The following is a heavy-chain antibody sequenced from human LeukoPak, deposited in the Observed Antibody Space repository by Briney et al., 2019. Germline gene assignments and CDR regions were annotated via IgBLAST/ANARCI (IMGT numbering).Heavy chain of an antibody. CDR3: AKERGYSYGPLDY. V-gene: IGHV3-23*01. Sequence: PGGSLRLSCAASGFTFSSLDMTWVRQAPGKGLEWVSGIRASGDTTYYADSVKGRFTISRDNSKNTLYLQMNSLRAEDTAVYYCAKERGYSYGPLDYWGQGTLVTVSS. D-gene: IGHD5-18*01. J-gene: IGHJ4*02. CDR1: GFTFSSLD. CDR2: IRASGDTT.